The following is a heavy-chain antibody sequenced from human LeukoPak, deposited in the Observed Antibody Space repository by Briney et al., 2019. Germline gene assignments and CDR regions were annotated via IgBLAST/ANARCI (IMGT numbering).Heavy chain of an antibody. CDR2: IIPIFGTA. Sequence: ASVKVSCKASGGTFSSYAISWVRQAPGQGLEWMGGIIPIFGTANYAQKFQGRVTITTDESTSTAYMELSSLRSEDTAVYYCARDLAYGKNAFDIWGQGTMVTVSS. D-gene: IGHD2-8*01. CDR3: ARDLAYGKNAFDI. V-gene: IGHV1-69*05. J-gene: IGHJ3*02. CDR1: GGTFSSYA.